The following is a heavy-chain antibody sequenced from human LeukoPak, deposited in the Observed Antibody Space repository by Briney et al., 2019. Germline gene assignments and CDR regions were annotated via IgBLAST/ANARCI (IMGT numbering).Heavy chain of an antibody. CDR2: ISGSGGST. V-gene: IGHV3-23*01. J-gene: IGHJ3*02. D-gene: IGHD3-3*01. Sequence: PGGSLRLSCAASGFTFSSYDMSWVRQAPGKGLEWVTAISGSGGSTYYADSVKGRFTISRDNSKNTLYLQMNSLRAEDTAVYYCAKGRITIFGVVTLDAFDIWGQGTMVTVSS. CDR3: AKGRITIFGVVTLDAFDI. CDR1: GFTFSSYD.